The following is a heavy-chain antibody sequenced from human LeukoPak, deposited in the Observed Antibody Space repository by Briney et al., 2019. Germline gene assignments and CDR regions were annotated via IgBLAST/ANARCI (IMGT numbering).Heavy chain of an antibody. V-gene: IGHV3-64*01. CDR3: ARDPYDSSSYYFDY. CDR1: GFIFSTYT. CDR2: ISSNGDST. D-gene: IGHD3-22*01. J-gene: IGHJ4*02. Sequence: GGSLRLSCAASGFIFSTYTMHWVRQAPGKGLEYVSGISSNGDSTYYANSVKGRFSISRDNSKNTLYLQMGSLRAEDMAVYYCARDPYDSSSYYFDYWGQGTLVTVSS.